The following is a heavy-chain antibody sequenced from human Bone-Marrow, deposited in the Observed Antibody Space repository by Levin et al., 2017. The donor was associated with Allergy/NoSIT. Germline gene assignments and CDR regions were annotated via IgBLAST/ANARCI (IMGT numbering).Heavy chain of an antibody. D-gene: IGHD6-19*01. CDR3: AREAAVAGKDY. V-gene: IGHV3-21*01. Sequence: GGSLRLSCRVSGFTFSDYSMHWVRQAPGKGLEWVSSISGRSSHKYYGDSMRGRFTISRDNANDSLYLQMTSLRGDDTAVYYCAREAAVAGKDYWGQGTLVTVSS. CDR1: GFTFSDYS. CDR2: ISGRSSHK. J-gene: IGHJ4*02.